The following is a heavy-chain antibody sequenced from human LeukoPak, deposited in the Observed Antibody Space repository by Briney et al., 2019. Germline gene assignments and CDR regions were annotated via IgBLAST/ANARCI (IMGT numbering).Heavy chain of an antibody. D-gene: IGHD1-26*01. V-gene: IGHV3-23*01. Sequence: GGSLRLSCAASGFTFSSYAMNWVRQAPGKGLEWLSTISDIGGNTYYADSVKGRFTISRDNSRNTLYLQMNSLRADDTAVYYCAKDLGRYRNNFFDYWGQGNLVTVSS. CDR3: AKDLGRYRNNFFDY. CDR2: ISDIGGNT. J-gene: IGHJ4*02. CDR1: GFTFSSYA.